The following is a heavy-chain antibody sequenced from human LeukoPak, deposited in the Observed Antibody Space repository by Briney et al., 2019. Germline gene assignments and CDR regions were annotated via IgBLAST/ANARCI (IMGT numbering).Heavy chain of an antibody. J-gene: IGHJ6*03. CDR2: IYYSGST. Sequence: SETLSLTCTVSGGSISSYYWSWIRQPPGKGLEWIGYIYYSGSTNYNPSLKSRVIISIDTSKNQFSLKLSSVTAADTAVYYCARVEEGYGSGRRENYYYYYMDVWGKGTTVTISS. CDR1: GGSISSYY. V-gene: IGHV4-59*01. CDR3: ARVEEGYGSGRRENYYYYYMDV. D-gene: IGHD3-10*01.